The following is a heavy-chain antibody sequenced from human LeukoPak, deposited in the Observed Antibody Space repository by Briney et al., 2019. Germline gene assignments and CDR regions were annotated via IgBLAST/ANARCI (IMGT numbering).Heavy chain of an antibody. J-gene: IGHJ4*02. CDR3: ARGTYYYDSSGYSFFDY. CDR2: IYHSGST. V-gene: IGHV4-30-2*01. Sequence: KTSETLSLTCAVSGGSISSGGYSWSWIRQPPGKGLEWIGYIYHSGSTNYNPSLKSRVTISVDTSKNQFSLKLSSVTAADTAVYYCARGTYYYDSSGYSFFDYWGQGTLVTVSS. D-gene: IGHD3-22*01. CDR1: GGSISSGGYS.